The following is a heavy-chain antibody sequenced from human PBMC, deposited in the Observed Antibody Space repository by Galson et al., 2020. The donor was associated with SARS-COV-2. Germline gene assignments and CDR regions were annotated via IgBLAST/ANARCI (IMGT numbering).Heavy chain of an antibody. D-gene: IGHD2-2*01. Sequence: SETLSLTCAVYGGSIKNYYWTWIRQSPGKGLQWIGEINHRGSTNYDPSLQGRVAMSVDTSKNQFSLRLSSVTAADTAVYYCVRGAEERRILVVVPSSSSSMYVCGGGTAVTVSS. CDR2: INHRGST. J-gene: IGHJ6*03. CDR1: GGSIKNYY. V-gene: IGHV4-34*01. CDR3: VRGAEERRILVVVPSSSSSMYV.